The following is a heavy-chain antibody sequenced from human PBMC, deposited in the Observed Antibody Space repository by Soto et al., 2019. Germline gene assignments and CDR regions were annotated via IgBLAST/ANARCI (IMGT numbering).Heavy chain of an antibody. CDR3: TTDREPFSDSSSPLWNFDY. CDR1: GFTFSNAW. CDR2: IKSKTDGGTT. Sequence: GGSLRLSCAASGFTFSNAWMSWVRQAPGKGLEWVGRIKSKTDGGTTDYAAPVKGRFTISRDDSKNTLYLQMNSLKTEDTAVYYCTTDREPFSDSSSPLWNFDYWGQGTLVTVSS. D-gene: IGHD6-6*01. J-gene: IGHJ4*02. V-gene: IGHV3-15*01.